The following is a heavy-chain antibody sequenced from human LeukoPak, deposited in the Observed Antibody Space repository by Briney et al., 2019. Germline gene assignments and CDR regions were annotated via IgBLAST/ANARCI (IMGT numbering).Heavy chain of an antibody. J-gene: IGHJ4*02. Sequence: GGSLRLSCVASGFTFSGSGMNWVRQASGKGLEWVGRIRSKANSYATAYAASVKGRFTISRDDSKNTAYLQMNSLKTEDTAVYYCTRDYGDYVFDYWGQGTLVTVSS. CDR2: IRSKANSYAT. D-gene: IGHD4-17*01. V-gene: IGHV3-73*01. CDR3: TRDYGDYVFDY. CDR1: GFTFSGSG.